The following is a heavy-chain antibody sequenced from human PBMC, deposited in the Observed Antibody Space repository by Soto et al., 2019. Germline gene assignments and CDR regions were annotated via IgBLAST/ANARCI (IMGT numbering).Heavy chain of an antibody. CDR2: ISHDGSNQ. V-gene: IGHV3-30*18. CDR3: AKDSSAAFDY. D-gene: IGHD6-25*01. Sequence: QVQLVESGGGVVQPGGSLRLSCVASGFTLRTSGMHWVRQAPSKGLEWVAVISHDGSNQFYAESVKGRFTISRDNSKNMLYRQMNSLRADDSAVYFCAKDSSAAFDYWGQGTVVTVSS. CDR1: GFTLRTSG. J-gene: IGHJ4*02.